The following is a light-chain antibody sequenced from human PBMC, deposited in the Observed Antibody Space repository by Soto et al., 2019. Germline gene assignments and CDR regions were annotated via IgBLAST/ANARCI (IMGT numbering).Light chain of an antibody. CDR1: QSISSRY. Sequence: EIVLTQSPGTLSLSPGERATLSCRASQSISSRYLAWYQQKPGQAPRLLIYGASSRATGIPDRFSGSGSGTDFILTISRLGPEDFAVYYCQQYGSSFTFGPGTKVDIK. CDR2: GAS. V-gene: IGKV3-20*01. J-gene: IGKJ3*01. CDR3: QQYGSSFT.